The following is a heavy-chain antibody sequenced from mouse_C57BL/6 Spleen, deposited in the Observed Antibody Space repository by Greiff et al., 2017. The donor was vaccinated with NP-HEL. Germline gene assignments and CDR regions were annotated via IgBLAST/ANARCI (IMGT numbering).Heavy chain of an antibody. V-gene: IGHV1-19*01. CDR3: ANKDYYGSQGYFDY. CDR2: INPYNGGT. CDR1: GYTFTDYY. J-gene: IGHJ2*01. D-gene: IGHD1-1*01. Sequence: EVQLQQSGPVLVKPGASVKMSCKASGYTFTDYYMNWVKQSHGKSLEWIGVINPYNGGTSYNQKFKGKATLTVDKSSSTAYMELNSLTSKDSAVYYCANKDYYGSQGYFDYWGQGTTLTVSS.